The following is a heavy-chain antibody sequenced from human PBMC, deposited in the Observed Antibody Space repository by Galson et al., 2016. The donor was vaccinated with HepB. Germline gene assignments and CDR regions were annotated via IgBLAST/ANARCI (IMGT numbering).Heavy chain of an antibody. CDR1: GFTFDDYG. Sequence: SLRLSCAASGFTFDDYGMHWVRQAPGKGLEWVSGISWNSGRIGYADSVKGRFTISRDNAKNSLYLQMNSLRAEDTALYYCAKDKWASAVTDFDYWSQGTLVTVSS. J-gene: IGHJ4*02. V-gene: IGHV3-9*01. D-gene: IGHD4-17*01. CDR3: AKDKWASAVTDFDY. CDR2: ISWNSGRI.